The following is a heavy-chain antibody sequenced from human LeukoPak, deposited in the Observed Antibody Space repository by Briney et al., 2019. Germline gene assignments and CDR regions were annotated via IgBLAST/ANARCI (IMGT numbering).Heavy chain of an antibody. CDR1: GFAFSTYA. CDR2: ISGSGTSS. CDR3: AKSRQELIGENDY. Sequence: GGSLRLSCAASGFAFSTYAMSWVRQAPGKGLEWVSAISGSGTSSYYADSVKGRSTISGDNSKNTLYLQMNSLRAEDTAVYYCAKSRQELIGENDYWGQGTLVTVSS. V-gene: IGHV3-23*01. J-gene: IGHJ4*02. D-gene: IGHD3-10*01.